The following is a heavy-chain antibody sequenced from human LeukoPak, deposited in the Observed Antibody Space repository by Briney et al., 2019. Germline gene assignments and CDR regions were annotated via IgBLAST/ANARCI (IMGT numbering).Heavy chain of an antibody. CDR3: ARGRGYIWGSE. J-gene: IGHJ4*02. V-gene: IGHV4-34*01. CDR1: GGSFSDCY. D-gene: IGHD3-16*01. Sequence: SETLSLTCADSGGSFSDCYWSWIRQPPGEGLEWIGEISHSGRTKYNPSLKSRVTISIGTSKNQFSLKLSSVTAADTAVYYCARGRGYIWGSEWGQGTLVTVSS. CDR2: ISHSGRT.